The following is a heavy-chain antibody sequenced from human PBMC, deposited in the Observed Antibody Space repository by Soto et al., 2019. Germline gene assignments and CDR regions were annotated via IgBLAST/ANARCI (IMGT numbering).Heavy chain of an antibody. D-gene: IGHD6-13*01. CDR3: ARDCQPSSSCYTDGAFDI. Sequence: QVQLQESGPGLVKSSETLSLTCTVSGGSISSGGYYWSWIRQHPGKGLEWIGYIDYYGSTYYNPSLKSRLTISVDTAKNPFSLKLKSVTAADTAVYYCARDCQPSSSCYTDGAFDIWGQGTMVTVSS. CDR2: IDYYGST. CDR1: GGSISSGGYY. J-gene: IGHJ3*02. V-gene: IGHV4-31*03.